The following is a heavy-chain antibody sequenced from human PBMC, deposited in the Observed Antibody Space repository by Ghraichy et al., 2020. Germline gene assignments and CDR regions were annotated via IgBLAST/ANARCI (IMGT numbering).Heavy chain of an antibody. V-gene: IGHV3-23*01. CDR1: GFTFGFTFSNSA. Sequence: GESLNISCAASGFTFGFTFSNSAIIWARQAPGKGLQWVSGIGGSGGGTYYADSVKGRFTISRDNSKNTVYLQMNSLRDEDTAIYYCAREGKNFDCWGQGTLVTVSS. CDR2: IGGSGGGT. J-gene: IGHJ4*02. D-gene: IGHD2/OR15-2a*01. CDR3: AREGKNFDC.